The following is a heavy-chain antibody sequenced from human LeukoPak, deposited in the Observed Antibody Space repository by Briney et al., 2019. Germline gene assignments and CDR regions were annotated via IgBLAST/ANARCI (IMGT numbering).Heavy chain of an antibody. CDR1: GFIFSSKW. Sequence: GGSLRLSCAASGFIFSSKWIHWGRQAPGKGLEWGSRIDNVGSYTSYADSVKGRFTISRDNAKNTLYLQMNSLRAEDTAVYYCARDLPISDSSGYYLDYWGQGTVVTVSS. D-gene: IGHD3-22*01. CDR2: IDNVGSYT. J-gene: IGHJ4*02. V-gene: IGHV3-74*01. CDR3: ARDLPISDSSGYYLDY.